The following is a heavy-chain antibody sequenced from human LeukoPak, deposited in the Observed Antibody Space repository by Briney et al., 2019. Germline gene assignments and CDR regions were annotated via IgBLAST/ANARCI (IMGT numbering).Heavy chain of an antibody. CDR1: GYSFTSYW. V-gene: IGHV5-10-1*01. J-gene: IGHJ4*02. Sequence: PGESLKISCKGSGYSFTSYWISWVRQLPGKGLEWMGRIDPSDSYTNYSPSFQGHVTTSADKSISTAYLQWSSPKASDTAMYYCATLDTDFDYWGQGTLVTVSS. CDR2: IDPSDSYT. D-gene: IGHD3-9*01. CDR3: ATLDTDFDY.